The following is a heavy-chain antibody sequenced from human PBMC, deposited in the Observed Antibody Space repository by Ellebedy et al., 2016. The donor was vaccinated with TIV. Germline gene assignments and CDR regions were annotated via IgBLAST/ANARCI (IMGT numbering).Heavy chain of an antibody. J-gene: IGHJ4*02. CDR1: GFTFSGSY. D-gene: IGHD3-10*01. Sequence: GESLKISCAASGFTFSGSYMNWIRQAPGRGLEWLSYISGSGSDINYADSVKGRFTVSRDNAKNSLYLQMNSLRAEDTAVYYCAREGPMLRGVIDEDFWGQGTLVTISS. CDR2: ISGSGSDI. V-gene: IGHV3-11*06. CDR3: AREGPMLRGVIDEDF.